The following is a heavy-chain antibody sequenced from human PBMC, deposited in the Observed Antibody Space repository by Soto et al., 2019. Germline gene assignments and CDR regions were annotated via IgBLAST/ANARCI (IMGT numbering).Heavy chain of an antibody. CDR1: GFIFSSYD. Sequence: GGSLRLSCAASGFIFSSYDVHWVRQAPGKGLEWVSSISSSSSYIYYADSVKGRFTISRDNAKNSLYLQMNSLRAEDTAVYYCARTRGTAKVYNYFDYWGQGTLVTVSS. J-gene: IGHJ4*02. D-gene: IGHD5-18*01. V-gene: IGHV3-21*01. CDR3: ARTRGTAKVYNYFDY. CDR2: ISSSSSYI.